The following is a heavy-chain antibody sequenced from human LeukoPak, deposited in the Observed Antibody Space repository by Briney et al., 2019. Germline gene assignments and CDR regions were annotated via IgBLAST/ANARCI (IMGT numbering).Heavy chain of an antibody. J-gene: IGHJ4*02. D-gene: IGHD5-18*01. Sequence: GGSLRLSCAASGFTFSTFGMSWVRQAPGKGLEWISYINYNGRDMYYADSVKGRFTTSRDNAKDSLYLQMNTLRDEGTAVYYCARDLYSYGRFDYWGQGTLVTISS. CDR3: ARDLYSYGRFDY. CDR2: INYNGRDM. CDR1: GFTFSTFG. V-gene: IGHV3-48*02.